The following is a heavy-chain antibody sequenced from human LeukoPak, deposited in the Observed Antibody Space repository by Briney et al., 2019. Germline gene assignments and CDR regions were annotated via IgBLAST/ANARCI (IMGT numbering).Heavy chain of an antibody. Sequence: ASVKVSCKASGYTFTSYGINWVRQATGQGLEWMGWMNPNSGNTGYAQKFQGRVTMTRNTSISTAYMELSSLRSEDTAVYYCAGGYYDSSGYYSAFDIWGQGTMVTVSS. D-gene: IGHD3-22*01. CDR3: AGGYYDSSGYYSAFDI. CDR1: GYTFTSYG. J-gene: IGHJ3*02. V-gene: IGHV1-8*02. CDR2: MNPNSGNT.